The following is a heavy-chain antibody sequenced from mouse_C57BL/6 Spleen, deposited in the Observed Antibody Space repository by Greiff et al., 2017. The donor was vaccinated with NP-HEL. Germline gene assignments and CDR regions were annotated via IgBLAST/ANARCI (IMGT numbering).Heavy chain of an antibody. CDR3: ARSPAGSSPNWYFDV. J-gene: IGHJ1*03. CDR1: GFSLTSYG. V-gene: IGHV2-2*01. D-gene: IGHD1-1*01. Sequence: VQLKESGPGLVQPSQSLSITCTVSGFSLTSYGVHWVRQSPGKGLEWLGVIWSGGSTDYNAAFISRLSISKDNSKSQVFFKMNSLQADDTAIYYCARSPAGSSPNWYFDVWGTGTTVTVSS. CDR2: IWSGGST.